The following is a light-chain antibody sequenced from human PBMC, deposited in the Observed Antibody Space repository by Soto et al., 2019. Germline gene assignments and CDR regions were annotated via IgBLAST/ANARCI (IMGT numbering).Light chain of an antibody. V-gene: IGKV3-11*01. CDR1: QSVSSH. CDR2: DAS. CDR3: QQRSSAIT. Sequence: EIVLTQFQATLSLSPVERATLXFRASQSVSSHLAWFQQRPGQAPRLLIYDASNRATGIPARFSGRGSGTDFTLTISSLEPEDFAVYYCQQRSSAITFGQGTRLEIK. J-gene: IGKJ5*01.